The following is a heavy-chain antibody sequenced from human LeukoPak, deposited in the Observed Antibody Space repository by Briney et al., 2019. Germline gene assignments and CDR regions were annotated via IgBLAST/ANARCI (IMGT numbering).Heavy chain of an antibody. CDR3: AREGGGFDY. V-gene: IGHV4-39*07. Sequence: SETLSLTCTVSGGSISTTNYYWGWIRQSPGKGLEWFGCVYYSGSTYYNPSLKSRVTMSVDTSKNQFSLKLSSVTAADTAVYYCAREGGGFDYWGQGTLVTVSS. D-gene: IGHD3-16*01. CDR2: VYYSGST. J-gene: IGHJ4*02. CDR1: GGSISTTNYY.